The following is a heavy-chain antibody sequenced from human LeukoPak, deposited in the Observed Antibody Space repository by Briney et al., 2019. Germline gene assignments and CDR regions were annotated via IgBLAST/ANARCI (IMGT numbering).Heavy chain of an antibody. J-gene: IGHJ3*02. CDR1: GGSISSSSYY. D-gene: IGHD3-22*01. V-gene: IGHV4-39*01. CDR3: ASAPYYYDSSGYRGDSFDI. Sequence: PSETLSLTCTVSGGSISSSSYYWGWIRQPPGKGLEWIGNIYYSGSTYYNPSLKSRVTICVDTSKNQFSLKLSSVTAADTAVYYCASAPYYYDSSGYRGDSFDIWGQGTMVTVSS. CDR2: IYYSGST.